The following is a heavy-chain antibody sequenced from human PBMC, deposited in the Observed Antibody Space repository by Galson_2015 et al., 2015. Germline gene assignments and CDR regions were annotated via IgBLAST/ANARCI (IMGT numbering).Heavy chain of an antibody. V-gene: IGHV3-23*01. CDR3: AKDRIVATIYYGMDV. D-gene: IGHD5-12*01. CDR2: ISGSGGST. Sequence: SLRLSCAASGFTFSSYAMSWVRQAPGKGLEWVSAISGSGGSTYYADSVKGRFTISRDNSKNTLYLQMNSLRAEDTAVYYCAKDRIVATIYYGMDVWGQGTTVTVSS. CDR1: GFTFSSYA. J-gene: IGHJ6*02.